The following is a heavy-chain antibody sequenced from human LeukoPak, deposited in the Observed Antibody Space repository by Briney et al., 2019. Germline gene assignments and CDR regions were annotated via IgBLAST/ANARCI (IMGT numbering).Heavy chain of an antibody. J-gene: IGHJ4*02. CDR1: GFTFSSYA. Sequence: PGGSLRLSCAASGFTFSSYAMHWVRQAPGKGLEWVSAIGGSGGGTYYADSVKGRFTISRDNSKNTLYLQMNSLRAEDTAVYYCAKDFRCELPLRCPFDYWGQGTLVTVSS. V-gene: IGHV3-23*01. CDR3: AKDFRCELPLRCPFDY. D-gene: IGHD4-17*01. CDR2: IGGSGGGT.